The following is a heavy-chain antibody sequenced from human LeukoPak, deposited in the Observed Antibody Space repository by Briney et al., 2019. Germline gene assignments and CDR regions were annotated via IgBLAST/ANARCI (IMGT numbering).Heavy chain of an antibody. Sequence: ASVKVSCKASGYTFTSYGISWERQAPGQGLEWMGWISAYNGNTNYAQKLQGRVTMTTDTSTSTAYMELRSLRSDDTAVYYCARDGQYSGSYYYYYGMDVWGQGTTVTVSS. D-gene: IGHD1-26*01. CDR2: ISAYNGNT. J-gene: IGHJ6*02. CDR1: GYTFTSYG. CDR3: ARDGQYSGSYYYYYGMDV. V-gene: IGHV1-18*01.